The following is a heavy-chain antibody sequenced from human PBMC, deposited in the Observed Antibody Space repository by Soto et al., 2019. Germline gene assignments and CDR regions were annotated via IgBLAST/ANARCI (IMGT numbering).Heavy chain of an antibody. CDR3: ARGYSSSSYYYGMDV. CDR2: ISSSSSYI. V-gene: IGHV3-21*01. J-gene: IGHJ6*02. CDR1: GFTFSSYS. Sequence: PGGSLRLSCAASGFTFSSYSMNWVRQAPGKGLEWVSSISSSSSYIYYADSVKGRFNISRDNAKNSLYLQMNSLRAEDTAVYYCARGYSSSSYYYGMDVWGQGTTVTVSS. D-gene: IGHD6-6*01.